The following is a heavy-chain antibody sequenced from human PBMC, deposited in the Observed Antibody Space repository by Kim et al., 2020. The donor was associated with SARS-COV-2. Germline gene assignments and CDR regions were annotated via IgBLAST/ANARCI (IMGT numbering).Heavy chain of an antibody. Sequence: YIYYADSGEGRFTISRDNAKNSLYLHMNSLRAEDTAVYYCARAMFSWKDYWGQGTLVTVSS. V-gene: IGHV3-21*01. J-gene: IGHJ4*02. CDR2: YI. CDR3: ARAMFSWKDY. D-gene: IGHD1-1*01.